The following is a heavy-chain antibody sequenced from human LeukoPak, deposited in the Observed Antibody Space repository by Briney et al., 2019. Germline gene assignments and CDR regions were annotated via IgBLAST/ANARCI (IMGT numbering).Heavy chain of an antibody. CDR2: IYNSWTT. CDR3: ARLFWSGYNFDY. CDR1: GDSVSSGSNY. Sequence: SETLSLTCTVSGDSVSSGSNYWSWIRQPAGKGLEWIGRIYNSWTTNYNPSLKSRVTISVDTSKNQFSLKLSSVTAADTAVYYCARLFWSGYNFDYWGQGTLVTVSS. V-gene: IGHV4-61*02. D-gene: IGHD3-3*01. J-gene: IGHJ4*02.